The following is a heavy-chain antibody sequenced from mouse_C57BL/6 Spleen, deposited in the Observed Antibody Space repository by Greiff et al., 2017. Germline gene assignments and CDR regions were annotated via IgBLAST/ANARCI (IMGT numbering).Heavy chain of an antibody. CDR2: ISYDGSN. D-gene: IGHD3-3*01. Sequence: EVKLMESGPGLVKPSQSLSLTCSVTGYSITSGYYWNWIRQFPGNKLEWMGYISYDGSNNYNPSLKNRISITRDTSKNQFFLKLNSVTTEDTATYYCARRDGAMDYWGQGTSVTVSS. V-gene: IGHV3-6*01. CDR1: GYSITSGYY. J-gene: IGHJ4*01. CDR3: ARRDGAMDY.